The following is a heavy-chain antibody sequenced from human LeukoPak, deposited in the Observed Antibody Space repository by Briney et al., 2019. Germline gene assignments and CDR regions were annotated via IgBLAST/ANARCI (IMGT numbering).Heavy chain of an antibody. CDR3: ARGGDKVEMATISAFDI. J-gene: IGHJ3*02. Sequence: SETLSLTCAVYGGSFSGYYWSWIRQPPGKGPEWIGEINHSGSTNYNPSLKSRVTISVDTSKNQFSLKLSSVTAADTAVYYCARGGDKVEMATISAFDIWGQGTMVTVSS. V-gene: IGHV4-34*01. CDR2: INHSGST. D-gene: IGHD5-24*01. CDR1: GGSFSGYY.